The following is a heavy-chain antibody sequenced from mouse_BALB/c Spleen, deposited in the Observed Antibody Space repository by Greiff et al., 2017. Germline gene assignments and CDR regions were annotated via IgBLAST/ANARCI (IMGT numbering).Heavy chain of an antibody. CDR2: IDPANGNT. J-gene: IGHJ4*01. CDR1: GFNFKDTY. D-gene: IGHD2-14*01. CDR3: ARYDYAMDY. Sequence: VQLQQSGAELVKPGASVKLSCTASGFNFKDTYMHWVKQRPEQGLEWIGRIDPANGNTKYDPKFQGKATITADTSSNTAYLQLSSLTSEDTAVYYCARYDYAMDYWGQGTSVTGSS. V-gene: IGHV14-3*02.